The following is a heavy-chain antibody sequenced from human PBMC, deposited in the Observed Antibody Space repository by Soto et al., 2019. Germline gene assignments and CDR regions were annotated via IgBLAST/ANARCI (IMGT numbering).Heavy chain of an antibody. J-gene: IGHJ5*02. V-gene: IGHV3-23*01. CDR2: ISVSGGNT. Sequence: EVQLLESGGGLVQPGGSLRLSCAVSGFTFSSYAMSWVRQAPGKGLEWVSTISVSGGNTYYADSVKGRFTISGDNSKNTLYLQMNSLRAEDTAVYYCATDISGYYPSGFDPWVQGTLVTVSS. CDR3: ATDISGYYPSGFDP. CDR1: GFTFSSYA. D-gene: IGHD3-22*01.